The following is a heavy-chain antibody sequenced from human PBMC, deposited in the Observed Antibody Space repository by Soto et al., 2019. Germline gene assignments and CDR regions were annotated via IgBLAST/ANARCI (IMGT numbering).Heavy chain of an antibody. CDR2: ISGSGGST. D-gene: IGHD2-15*01. CDR1: GFTFSSYA. Sequence: HPGGSLRLSCAASGFTFSSYAMSWVRQAPGKGLEWVSAISGSGGSTYYADSVKGRFTISRDNSKNTLYLQMNSLRAEDTAVYYCAKDQRPVVVVAASDYWGQGTLVTVSS. J-gene: IGHJ4*02. V-gene: IGHV3-23*01. CDR3: AKDQRPVVVVAASDY.